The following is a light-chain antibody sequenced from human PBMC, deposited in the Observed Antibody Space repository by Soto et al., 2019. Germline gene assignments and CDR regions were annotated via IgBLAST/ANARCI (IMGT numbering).Light chain of an antibody. CDR2: GAS. V-gene: IGKV3-20*01. CDR1: QSVRSSY. CDR3: QQYGSSPRLT. Sequence: EIVLTQSPGTLSLSPGERATLSCRASQSVRSSYLAWYQQKPGQAPRLLIYGASSRATGIPDRFSGSGSGTDLTLTISRLEPEDFAVYYCQQYGSSPRLTFGGGTKVEIK. J-gene: IGKJ4*01.